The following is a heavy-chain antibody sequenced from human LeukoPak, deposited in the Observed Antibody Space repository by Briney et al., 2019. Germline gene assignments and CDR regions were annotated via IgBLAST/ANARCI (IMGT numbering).Heavy chain of an antibody. CDR3: AREGTTPPLGDYYYGTDV. V-gene: IGHV4-34*01. Sequence: SETLSLTCAVYGGSFSGYYWSWIRQPPGKGLEWIGEINHSGSTNYNPSLKSRVTISVDTSKNQFSLKLSSVTAADTAVYYCAREGTTPPLGDYYYGTDVWGQGTTVTVSS. CDR1: GGSFSGYY. D-gene: IGHD1-1*01. CDR2: INHSGST. J-gene: IGHJ6*02.